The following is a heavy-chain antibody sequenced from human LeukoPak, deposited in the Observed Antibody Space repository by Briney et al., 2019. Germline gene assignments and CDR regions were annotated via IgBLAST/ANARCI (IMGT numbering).Heavy chain of an antibody. J-gene: IGHJ6*03. Sequence: GASVKVSCKASGYTFTSYYMHWVRQAPGQGLEWMGIINPSGGSTSYAQKFQGRVTMTRDTSTSTVYMELSSLRSEDTAVYYCARDTHDYGDYAPNYYMDVWGKGTTVTISS. CDR3: ARDTHDYGDYAPNYYMDV. V-gene: IGHV1-46*01. CDR2: INPSGGST. CDR1: GYTFTSYY. D-gene: IGHD4-17*01.